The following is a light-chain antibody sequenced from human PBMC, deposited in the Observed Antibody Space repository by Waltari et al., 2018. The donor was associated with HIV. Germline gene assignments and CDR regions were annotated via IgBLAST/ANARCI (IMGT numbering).Light chain of an antibody. Sequence: QSVLTQPPSASGTPGQRVTISCSGSSSNIGSNYGYWYQQLPGTAPKLLIYRNNQLPSGVPGRFSGSKAGTSASLAISGLRSEDEADYYCAAWDDSLSGLVFGGGTKVTVL. CDR3: AAWDDSLSGLV. V-gene: IGLV1-47*01. J-gene: IGLJ3*02. CDR1: SSNIGSNY. CDR2: RNN.